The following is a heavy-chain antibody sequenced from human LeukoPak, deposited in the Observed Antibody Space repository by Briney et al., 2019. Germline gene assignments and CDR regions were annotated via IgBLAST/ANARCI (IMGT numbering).Heavy chain of an antibody. CDR2: IHYSGST. CDR1: GGSISSSSYY. V-gene: IGHV4-39*07. Sequence: SETLSLTCTVSGGSISSSSYYWGWIRQPPGKGLEWIGSIHYSGSTNYNPSLKSRVTISVDTSKNQFSLKLSPVTAADTAVYYCARGYCSGGSCYSYYYYNYMDVWGKGTTVTVSS. D-gene: IGHD2-15*01. J-gene: IGHJ6*03. CDR3: ARGYCSGGSCYSYYYYNYMDV.